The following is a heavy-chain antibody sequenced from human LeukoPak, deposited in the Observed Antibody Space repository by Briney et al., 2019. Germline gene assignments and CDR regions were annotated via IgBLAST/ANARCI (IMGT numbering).Heavy chain of an antibody. Sequence: GGSLRLSCAASGISFSSYAMHWVRQAPGKGLEWVAVISYDGSNKYYADSVKGRFTISRDNSKNTLYLQMNSLRAEDTAVYYCARGEALAAAGTDYWGQGTLVTVSS. CDR1: GISFSSYA. CDR2: ISYDGSNK. CDR3: ARGEALAAAGTDY. D-gene: IGHD6-13*01. V-gene: IGHV3-30-3*01. J-gene: IGHJ4*02.